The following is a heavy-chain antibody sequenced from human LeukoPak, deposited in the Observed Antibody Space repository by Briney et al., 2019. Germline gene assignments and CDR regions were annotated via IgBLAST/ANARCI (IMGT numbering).Heavy chain of an antibody. Sequence: AGGSLRLSCAASGFTFSSYWMSWVRQAPGKGLEWVANIKQDGSEKYYVDSVKGRFTISRDNAKNSLYLQMNSLRAEDTAVYYCASVTKSDAFDIWGQGTMVTVSS. CDR1: GFTFSSYW. J-gene: IGHJ3*02. V-gene: IGHV3-7*01. CDR3: ASVTKSDAFDI. D-gene: IGHD4-17*01. CDR2: IKQDGSEK.